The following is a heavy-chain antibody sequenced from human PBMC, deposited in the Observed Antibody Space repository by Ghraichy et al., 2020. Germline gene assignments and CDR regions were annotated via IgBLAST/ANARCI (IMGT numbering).Heavy chain of an antibody. J-gene: IGHJ3*02. Sequence: GESLNISCAASGFTFSSYAMHWVRQAPGKGLEYVSAISSNGGSTYYANSVKGRFTISRDNSKNTLYLQMGSLRAEDMAVYYCARAQTYYDILTGYFRENGAFDIWGQGTMVTVSS. V-gene: IGHV3-64*01. CDR2: ISSNGGST. D-gene: IGHD3-9*01. CDR3: ARAQTYYDILTGYFRENGAFDI. CDR1: GFTFSSYA.